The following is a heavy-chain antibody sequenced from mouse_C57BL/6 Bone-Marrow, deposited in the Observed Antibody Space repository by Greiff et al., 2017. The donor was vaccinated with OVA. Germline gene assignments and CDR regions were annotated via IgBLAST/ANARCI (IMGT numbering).Heavy chain of an antibody. J-gene: IGHJ4*01. CDR3: ASGGVSTVVPSYYAMDY. CDR1: GYTFTSYW. Sequence: QVQLQQPGTELVKPGASVKLSCKASGYTFTSYWMHWVKQRPGQGLEWIGNINPSNGGTNYNEKFKSKATLTVDKSSSTAYLQLSGLTSEDSAVYYCASGGVSTVVPSYYAMDYWGQGTSVTVSS. CDR2: INPSNGGT. D-gene: IGHD1-1*01. V-gene: IGHV1-53*01.